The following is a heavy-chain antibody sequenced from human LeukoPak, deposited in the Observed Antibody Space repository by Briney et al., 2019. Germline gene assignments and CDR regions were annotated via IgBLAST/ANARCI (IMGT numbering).Heavy chain of an antibody. J-gene: IGHJ4*02. Sequence: ASVKVSCKASGYTFTSYDINWVRQATGQGLEWMGWMNPNSGNTGYAQKFQGRVTMTRNTSISTAYMGLSSLRSEDTAVYYCARAPTVSVGYCSSVSCQADYWGQGTLVTVSS. CDR2: MNPNSGNT. CDR3: ARAPTVSVGYCSSVSCQADY. V-gene: IGHV1-8*01. CDR1: GYTFTSYD. D-gene: IGHD2-2*01.